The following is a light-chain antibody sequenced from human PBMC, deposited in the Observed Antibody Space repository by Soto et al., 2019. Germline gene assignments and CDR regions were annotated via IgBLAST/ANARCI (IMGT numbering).Light chain of an antibody. CDR2: EVR. Sequence: QSALTQPPSASGSPGQSVTISCTGTSSDVGGYNYVSWYQQHPGKAPKLIIYEVRERPSGVPDRFSGSKSDNTASLTVSGLQAEDEADYYCRSYAGRDKYVFGTGTKLTVL. V-gene: IGLV2-8*01. J-gene: IGLJ1*01. CDR3: RSYAGRDKYV. CDR1: SSDVGGYNY.